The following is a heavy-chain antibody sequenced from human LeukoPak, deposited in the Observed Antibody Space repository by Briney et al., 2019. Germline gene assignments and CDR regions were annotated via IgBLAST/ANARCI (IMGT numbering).Heavy chain of an antibody. CDR2: ISGSGSST. CDR3: AKDPPDSTGYYPFAY. V-gene: IGHV3-23*01. J-gene: IGHJ4*02. Sequence: GGSLRLSCAASGFTFSSSAMSWARQAPGKGLEWVSVISGSGSSTSYADSVKGRFTISRDNSKNTLYLQMNNLRAEDTAVYYCAKDPPDSTGYYPFAYWGQGTLVTVSS. D-gene: IGHD3-22*01. CDR1: GFTFSSSA.